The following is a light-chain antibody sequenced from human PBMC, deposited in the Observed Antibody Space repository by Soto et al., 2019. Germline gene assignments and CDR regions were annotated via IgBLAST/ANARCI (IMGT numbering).Light chain of an antibody. CDR3: QQYGSSRWT. CDR1: QSVSSSY. V-gene: IGKV3-20*01. Sequence: VMTQSPATLSLYPGGRATLSCGPSQSVSSSYVAWYQQKPGQAPRLLVYGASSRATGIPDRFSGSGSGTDFTLTISRLEPEDFAVYYCQQYGSSRWTFGQGTKVDIK. CDR2: GAS. J-gene: IGKJ1*01.